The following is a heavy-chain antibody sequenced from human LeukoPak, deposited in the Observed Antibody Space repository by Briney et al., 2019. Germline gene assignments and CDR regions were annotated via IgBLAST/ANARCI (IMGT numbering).Heavy chain of an antibody. J-gene: IGHJ4*02. CDR1: AGSINSGGYF. Sequence: SETLSLTCTVSAGSINSGGYFWTWVRQHPGEGLEWIGEINHSGSTNYNPSLKSRVTISVDTSKNQFSLKLSSVTAADTAVYYCARLPVYDFWGQGTLVTVSS. D-gene: IGHD3-3*01. CDR3: ARLPVYDF. V-gene: IGHV4-31*03. CDR2: INHSGST.